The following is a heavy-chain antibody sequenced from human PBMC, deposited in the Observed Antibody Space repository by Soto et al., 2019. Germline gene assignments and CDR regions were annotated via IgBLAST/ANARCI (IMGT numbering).Heavy chain of an antibody. CDR1: GDPIRSYY. V-gene: IGHV4-59*01. CDR3: AREQYNWKI. Sequence: SQTVSLTCSVSGDPIRSYYWNWIRQPPGKGLQWIGYVSHTGNTNYNPSLKSRVTISEEASKNQVSLRLTSVTAADTAVYFCAREQYNWKIWGQVNLVTVCS. J-gene: IGHJ4*02. CDR2: VSHTGNT. D-gene: IGHD1-20*01.